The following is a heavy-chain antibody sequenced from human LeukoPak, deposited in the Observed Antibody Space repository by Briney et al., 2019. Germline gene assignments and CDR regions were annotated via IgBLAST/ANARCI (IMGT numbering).Heavy chain of an antibody. V-gene: IGHV1-18*01. J-gene: IGHJ4*02. CDR1: GYTFTSYS. Sequence: ASVTVTCKASGYTFTSYSISWVRQPPGQGLEWMGWISAYNGNTNYAQKFQGRVTMTTDTSTSTAYMELRSLRSDDTAVYYCARDASAYYSRWFDYWGQGTLVTVSS. D-gene: IGHD3-22*01. CDR2: ISAYNGNT. CDR3: ARDASAYYSRWFDY.